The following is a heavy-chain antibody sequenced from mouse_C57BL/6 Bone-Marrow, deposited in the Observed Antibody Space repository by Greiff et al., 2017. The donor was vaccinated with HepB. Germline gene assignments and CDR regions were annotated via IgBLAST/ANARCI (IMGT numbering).Heavy chain of an antibody. D-gene: IGHD1-1*01. CDR3: TTDYYGSSYLDY. CDR1: GFNIKDYY. CDR2: IDPEDGDT. Sequence: VQLQQSGAELVRPGASVKLSCTASGFNIKDYYMHWVKQRPEQGLEWIGRIDPEDGDTEYAPKFQGKATMTAETSSNTAYLQLSSLTSEDTAVYYCTTDYYGSSYLDYWGQGTTLTVSS. V-gene: IGHV14-1*01. J-gene: IGHJ2*01.